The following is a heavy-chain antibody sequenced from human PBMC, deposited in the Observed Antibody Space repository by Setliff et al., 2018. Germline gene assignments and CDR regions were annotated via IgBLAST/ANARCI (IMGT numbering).Heavy chain of an antibody. CDR3: ARDVWGAGTGWFDP. D-gene: IGHD1-1*01. J-gene: IGHJ5*02. V-gene: IGHV4-4*08. CDR1: GVSVSRHY. CDR2: IYTGGST. Sequence: SETLSLTCIVSGVSVSRHYWSWIRQPPGKTLEWIGYIYTGGSTTYNPSLKSRVTLSLDTSKNHLSLNLTSDTAADTAVYYCARDVWGAGTGWFDPWGLGILVTVSS.